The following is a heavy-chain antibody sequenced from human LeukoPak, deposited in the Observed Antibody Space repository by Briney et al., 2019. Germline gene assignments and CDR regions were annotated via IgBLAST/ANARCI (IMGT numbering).Heavy chain of an antibody. J-gene: IGHJ4*02. CDR2: IYYSGST. CDR1: GGSISSNSCY. CDR3: ARHLDGYLTWSDH. V-gene: IGHV4-39*01. Sequence: SETLSLTCTVSGGSISSNSCYWGWIRQPPGKGLEWIGSIYYSGSTYYNPSLKSRVTISVDTSKNQFSLKLSSVTAADTAVYYCARHLDGYLTWSDHWGQGTLVTVSS. D-gene: IGHD5-24*01.